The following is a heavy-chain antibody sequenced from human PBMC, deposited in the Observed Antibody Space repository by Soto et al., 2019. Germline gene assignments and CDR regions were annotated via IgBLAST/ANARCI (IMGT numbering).Heavy chain of an antibody. Sequence: ASVKVSCKASGYTFISYAMHWVRQAPGQRLEWMGWINAGNGNTKYSQKFQGRVTITRDTSASTAYMELSSLRSEDTAVHYCARDDRFSSSTLDYWGQGTLVTVSS. CDR2: INAGNGNT. J-gene: IGHJ4*02. CDR1: GYTFISYA. CDR3: ARDDRFSSSTLDY. D-gene: IGHD6-13*01. V-gene: IGHV1-3*01.